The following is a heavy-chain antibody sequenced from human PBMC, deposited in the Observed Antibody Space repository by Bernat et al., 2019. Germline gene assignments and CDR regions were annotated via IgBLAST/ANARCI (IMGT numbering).Heavy chain of an antibody. V-gene: IGHV3-48*02. CDR2: ISSSSSTI. D-gene: IGHD3-3*01. CDR1: GFTFSSYS. CDR3: ARGGGGITIFGVVIEAANYYYMDV. J-gene: IGHJ6*03. Sequence: EVQLVESGGGLVQPGGSLRLSCAASGFTFSSYSMNWVRQAPGKGLEWVSYISSSSSTIYYADSVKGRFTISRDYAKNSLYLQMNSLRDEDTAVYYCARGGGGITIFGVVIEAANYYYMDVWGKGTTVTVSS.